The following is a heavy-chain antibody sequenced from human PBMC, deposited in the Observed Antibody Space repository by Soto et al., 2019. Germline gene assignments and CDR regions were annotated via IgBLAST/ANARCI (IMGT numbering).Heavy chain of an antibody. CDR3: ASVGYNFWSRYHYYGMDV. CDR2: IIPIVTTP. Sequence: QVRLVQSGAEVKKPGSSVKVSCEASGGTFSSYAVTWVRQAPGQGLEWMGGIIPIVTTPNYAQKFQGRLTISADKSTSTSYMELSSLRPEDTGVYYCASVGYNFWSRYHYYGMDVWGQGTTVIVSS. D-gene: IGHD3-3*01. V-gene: IGHV1-69*06. J-gene: IGHJ6*02. CDR1: GGTFSSYA.